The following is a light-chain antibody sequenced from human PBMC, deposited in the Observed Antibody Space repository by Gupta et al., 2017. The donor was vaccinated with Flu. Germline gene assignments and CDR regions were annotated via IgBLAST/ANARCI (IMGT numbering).Light chain of an antibody. V-gene: IGKV1-9*01. CDR3: HQLKNYPPFP. Sequence: SFLVASVGDSGTTTCRARQLISSYLVWCEQKQPQAPQLLIYAASTRQTGVESRFCGSGCGKKVSITIISRQQEEFASYYSHQLKNYPPFPFGQGTQLDIK. CDR1: QLISSY. J-gene: IGKJ5*01. CDR2: AAS.